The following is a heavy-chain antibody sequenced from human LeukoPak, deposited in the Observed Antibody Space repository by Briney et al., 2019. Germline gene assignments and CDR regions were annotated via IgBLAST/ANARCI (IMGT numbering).Heavy chain of an antibody. CDR1: GGSFSGYY. J-gene: IGHJ4*02. V-gene: IGHV4-34*01. D-gene: IGHD4-17*01. CDR2: INHSGST. CDR3: ARGISGFDYGDYFHFDY. Sequence: PSETLSLTCAVYGGSFSGYYRSWIRQPPGKGLEWIGEINHSGSTNYNPSLKSRVTISVDTSKNQFSLKLSSVTAADTAVYYCARGISGFDYGDYFHFDYWGQGTLVTVSS.